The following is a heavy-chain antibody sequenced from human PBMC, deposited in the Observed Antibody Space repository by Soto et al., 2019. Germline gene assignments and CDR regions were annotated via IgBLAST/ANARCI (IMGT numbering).Heavy chain of an antibody. D-gene: IGHD2-15*01. Sequence: QVQLQESGPGLVKPSQTLSLTCTVSGGSISTGGNYWSWIRQHPGKGLEWIGHIYHSGSTYYNPSPKSRVTISVDPSKNQFSLKLSSVTAADTAVYYCARARGYCSGGSCYCWFDPWGQGTLVTVSS. V-gene: IGHV4-31*03. CDR3: ARARGYCSGGSCYCWFDP. CDR1: GGSISTGGNY. J-gene: IGHJ5*02. CDR2: IYHSGST.